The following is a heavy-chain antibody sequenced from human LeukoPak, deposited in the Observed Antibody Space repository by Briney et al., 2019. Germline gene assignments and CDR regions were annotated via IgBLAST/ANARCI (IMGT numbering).Heavy chain of an antibody. CDR2: INPNSGGT. J-gene: IGHJ6*03. V-gene: IGHV1-2*02. CDR3: ARGDFDWPDYYYYYMDV. CDR1: GYTFTGYY. D-gene: IGHD3-9*01. Sequence: GASEKVSCKASGYTFTGYYMHWVRQAPGQGLEWMGWINPNSGGTNYAQKFQGRVTMTRDTSISTAYVELSRLRSDDTAVYYCARGDFDWPDYYYYYMDVWGKGTTVTVSS.